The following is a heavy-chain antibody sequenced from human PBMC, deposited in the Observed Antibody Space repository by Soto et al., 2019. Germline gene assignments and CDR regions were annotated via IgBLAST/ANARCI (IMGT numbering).Heavy chain of an antibody. V-gene: IGHV4-30-2*01. D-gene: IGHD4-17*01. CDR3: ARGMTTVTTLDY. J-gene: IGHJ4*02. CDR1: GGSISSGGYS. Sequence: QLQLQESGSGLVKPSQTLSLTCAVSGGSISSGGYSWSWIRQPPGKGLEWIGYIYHSGSTYYNPSLKGRFTISLDRSKKQFSRKLSSVTAAETAVYYCARGMTTVTTLDYWGQGTLVTVSS. CDR2: IYHSGST.